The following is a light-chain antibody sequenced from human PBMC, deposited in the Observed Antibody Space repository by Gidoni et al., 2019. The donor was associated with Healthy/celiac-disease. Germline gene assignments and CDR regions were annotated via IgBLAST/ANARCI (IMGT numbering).Light chain of an antibody. CDR3: QQYYSTPLFT. CDR1: QSVLYSSNNKNY. Sequence: DIVMTQSPDSLAVSLGERATINCKSSQSVLYSSNNKNYLAWYQQKPGQPPKLLIYWASTRESGVPDRFSGSGSGTDFTLTISSLQAEDVAVYYCQQYYSTPLFTCGPGTKVEIK. J-gene: IGKJ3*01. V-gene: IGKV4-1*01. CDR2: WAS.